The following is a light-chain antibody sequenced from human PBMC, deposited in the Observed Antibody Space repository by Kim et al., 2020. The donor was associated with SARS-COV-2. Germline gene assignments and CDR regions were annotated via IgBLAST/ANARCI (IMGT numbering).Light chain of an antibody. CDR1: GSNIGDNY. CDR2: NNS. J-gene: IGLJ2*01. Sequence: GQMVTISCSGRGSNIGDNYVHWYQQVSGTAPKLLIYNNSQRPSSVPDRFSGSKSGTSASLAISGLRSDDEAEYYCATWDDSVTGPLFGGGTQLTVL. V-gene: IGLV1-47*02. CDR3: ATWDDSVTGPL.